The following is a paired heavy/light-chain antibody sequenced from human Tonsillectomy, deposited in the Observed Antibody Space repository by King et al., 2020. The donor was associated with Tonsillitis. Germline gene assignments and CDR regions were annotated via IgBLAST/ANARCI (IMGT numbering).Light chain of an antibody. Sequence: QSVLTQPPSASGTPGQRVTISCSGLTSNIGIQYVYWYQQLPGTAPKLLIYRNNQRPSGVPDRFSGSKSGTSASLAISGLRSEDEADYFCAAWGESLSGPWVFGGGTKLTVL. V-gene: IGLV1-47*01. CDR2: RNN. CDR1: TSNIGIQY. CDR3: AAWGESLSGPWV. J-gene: IGLJ3*02.
Heavy chain of an antibody. CDR2: IIPVSGMT. CDR3: ARLGPYFDY. V-gene: IGHV1-69*01. J-gene: IGHJ4*02. Sequence: QVQLVQSGAEVKKPGSSVKVSCKASGGTVSTFAISWLRQTPGQGLEWMGQIIPVSGMTTYAQKFQGRLTITADESTTTVYMELSSLRSEGTAVYYCARLGPYFDYWGQGTLVTVSS. D-gene: IGHD7-27*01. CDR1: GGTVSTFA.